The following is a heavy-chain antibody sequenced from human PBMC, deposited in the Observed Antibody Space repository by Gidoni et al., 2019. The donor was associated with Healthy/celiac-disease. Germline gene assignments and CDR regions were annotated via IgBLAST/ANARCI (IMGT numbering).Heavy chain of an antibody. CDR1: GFTFSSYA. J-gene: IGHJ4*02. CDR2: ISGSGGST. Sequence: EVQLLESGGGLVPPGGSLRLSCAASGFTFSSYAMRWVRQAPGKGMEWVSAISGSGGSTYYADAVKGRFTISRDNSKNTLYLQMNSLRAEDTAVYYCAKDLSIAGDYWGQGTLVTVSS. CDR3: AKDLSIAGDY. D-gene: IGHD6-6*01. V-gene: IGHV3-23*01.